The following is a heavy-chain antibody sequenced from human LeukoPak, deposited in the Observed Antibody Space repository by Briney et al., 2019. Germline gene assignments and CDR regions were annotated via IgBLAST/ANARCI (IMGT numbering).Heavy chain of an antibody. J-gene: IGHJ4*02. Sequence: PGRSLRLSCAASGFTFDDYAMHWVRQAPGKGLEWVSGISWNSGSIGYADPVKGRFTISRDNAKNSLYLQMDSLRAEDTALYYCARAPITSPFYFDYWGQGTLVTVSS. V-gene: IGHV3-9*01. D-gene: IGHD2-2*01. CDR1: GFTFDDYA. CDR3: ARAPITSPFYFDY. CDR2: ISWNSGSI.